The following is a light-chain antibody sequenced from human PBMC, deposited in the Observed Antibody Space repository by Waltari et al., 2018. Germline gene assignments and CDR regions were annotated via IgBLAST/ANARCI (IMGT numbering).Light chain of an antibody. CDR3: QQYGESPLA. J-gene: IGKJ4*01. CDR1: RSVDTRF. V-gene: IGKV3-20*01. CDR2: GAS. Sequence: EIVLTQSPGTVSLSPGERATPSCRASRSVDTRFLAWYQQRPGQAPRLLISGASIRPNGIPGRFVGTGSGTDFALTITRLEPEDFGVYYCQQYGESPLAFGGGTKVEIK.